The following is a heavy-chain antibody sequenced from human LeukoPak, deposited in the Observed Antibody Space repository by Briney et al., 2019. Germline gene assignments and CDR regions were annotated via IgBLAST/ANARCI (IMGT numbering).Heavy chain of an antibody. V-gene: IGHV4-59*01. D-gene: IGHD5-12*01. Sequence: SETLSLTCTVSGGSISSYYWSWIRQPPGKGLEWIGYIYYSGSTNYNPSLKSRVTISVDTSKNQFSLKLSSVTAADTAVYYCATVCPPGLVAYFDYWGQGTLVTVYS. CDR3: ATVCPPGLVAYFDY. CDR1: GGSISSYY. J-gene: IGHJ4*02. CDR2: IYYSGST.